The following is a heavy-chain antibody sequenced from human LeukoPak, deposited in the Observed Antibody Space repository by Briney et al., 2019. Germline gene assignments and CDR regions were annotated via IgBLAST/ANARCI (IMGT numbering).Heavy chain of an antibody. D-gene: IGHD6-19*01. CDR3: ARVGQWLILGYYQ. V-gene: IGHV4-59*01. CDR2: ISYSGST. J-gene: IGHJ1*01. CDR1: GGSINSYS. Sequence: SETLSLTCTISGGSINSYSWSWIRQPPGKGLEWIGYISYSGSTNYNPSLKSRVTLSVDTSKSPLYLKLSSVTAADTVVYYCARVGQWLILGYYQWGQGTLVTVSS.